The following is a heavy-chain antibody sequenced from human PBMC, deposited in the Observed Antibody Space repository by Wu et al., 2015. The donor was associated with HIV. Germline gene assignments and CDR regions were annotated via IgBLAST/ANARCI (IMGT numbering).Heavy chain of an antibody. CDR1: GYTFTGYY. J-gene: IGHJ4*02. CDR2: INPNTGGT. CDR3: ARVPGWELESFDY. Sequence: QVRLVQSGAEVRKTGASVKVSCKASGYTFTGYYMHWVRQAPGQGLEWMGWINPNTGGTNYAQKFQGRVTMTRDTSISTAYMELSRLRSDDTAVYYCARVPGWELESFDYWGQGTLVTVSS. V-gene: IGHV1-2*02. D-gene: IGHD1-26*01.